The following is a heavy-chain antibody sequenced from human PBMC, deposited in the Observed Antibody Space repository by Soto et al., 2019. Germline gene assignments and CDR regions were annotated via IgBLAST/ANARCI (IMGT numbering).Heavy chain of an antibody. J-gene: IGHJ4*02. V-gene: IGHV1-69*01. CDR3: ASGSCSSTSCYKEYYFDL. CDR2: IIPMFGTS. Sequence: QVQLVQSGAEVKKPGSSVKVSCKASGGTFSGYAISWVRQAPGQGLEWMGEIIPMFGTSNYAQKFQGRVTITADESTSPAYMELSSLRSADTAVYYCASGSCSSTSCYKEYYFDLWGPGPLVTVSS. CDR1: GGTFSGYA. D-gene: IGHD2-2*02.